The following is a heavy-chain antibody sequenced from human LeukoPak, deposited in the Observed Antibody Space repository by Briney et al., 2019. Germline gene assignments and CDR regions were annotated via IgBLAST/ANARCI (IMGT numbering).Heavy chain of an antibody. Sequence: PSETLSLTCTVSGGPISSYYWSWIRQPPGKGLEWIGYIYYSGSTNYNPSLKSRVTISVDTSKNQFSLKLSSVTAADTAVYYCARDPGYDIKSWYYYGMDVWGKGTTVTVSS. V-gene: IGHV4-59*01. D-gene: IGHD3-9*01. CDR2: IYYSGST. CDR1: GGPISSYY. CDR3: ARDPGYDIKSWYYYGMDV. J-gene: IGHJ6*04.